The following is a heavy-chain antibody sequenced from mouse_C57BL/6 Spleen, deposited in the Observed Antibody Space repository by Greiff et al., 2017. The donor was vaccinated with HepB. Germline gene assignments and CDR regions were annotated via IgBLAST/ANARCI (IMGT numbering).Heavy chain of an antibody. V-gene: IGHV1-64*01. J-gene: IGHJ4*01. CDR2: IHPNSGST. CDR1: GYTFTSYW. D-gene: IGHD1-1*01. CDR3: ATFPYYYGSSYYAMDY. Sequence: VQLQQSGAELVKPGASVKLSCKASGYTFTSYWMHWVKQRPGQGLEWIGMIHPNSGSTNYNEKFKSKATLTVDKSSSTAYMQLSSLTSEDSAVYYCATFPYYYGSSYYAMDYWGQGTSVTVSS.